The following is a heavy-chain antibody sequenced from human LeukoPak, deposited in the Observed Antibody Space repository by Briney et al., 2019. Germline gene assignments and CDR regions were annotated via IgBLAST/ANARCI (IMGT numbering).Heavy chain of an antibody. V-gene: IGHV4-30-4*01. CDR3: ARDVRSGSLSYDY. CDR2: IYYSGST. D-gene: IGHD3-10*01. CDR1: GGSISSGDYY. Sequence: SETLSLTCTVSGGSISSGDYYWSWIRQPPGKGLEWIGYIYYSGSTYYNPSLKSRVTISVDTSKNQFSLKLSSVTAADTAVYYCARDVRSGSLSYDYWGQGTLVTVSS. J-gene: IGHJ4*02.